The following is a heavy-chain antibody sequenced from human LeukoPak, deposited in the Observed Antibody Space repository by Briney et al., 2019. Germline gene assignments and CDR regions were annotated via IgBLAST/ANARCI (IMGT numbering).Heavy chain of an antibody. V-gene: IGHV3-30*18. D-gene: IGHD4-17*01. CDR1: GLTFRNYG. CDR3: AKKGPPYGYFDY. CDR2: ISFDGINK. Sequence: GGSLRLSCAASGLTFRNYGMHWVRQAPGKGLEWVAVISFDGINKYYADSVKGRFTISRDNSKNTLYLQMNSLRAEDTAVYYCAKKGPPYGYFDYWGQGTLVTVSS. J-gene: IGHJ4*02.